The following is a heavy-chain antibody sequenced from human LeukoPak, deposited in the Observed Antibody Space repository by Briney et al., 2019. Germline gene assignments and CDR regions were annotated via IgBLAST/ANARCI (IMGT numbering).Heavy chain of an antibody. D-gene: IGHD1-26*01. V-gene: IGHV1-46*01. CDR3: VREGSGSYFGAFDI. CDR1: GYSFTSHY. CDR2: INPSGGST. Sequence: ASAKVSCKTSGYSFTSHYIHWVRQAPGQGLEWMGVINPSGGSTAYGKKFPGRVSMTRDTSTSTVYMELSSLRSEDTAIYYCVREGSGSYFGAFDIWGQETMVTVSS. J-gene: IGHJ3*02.